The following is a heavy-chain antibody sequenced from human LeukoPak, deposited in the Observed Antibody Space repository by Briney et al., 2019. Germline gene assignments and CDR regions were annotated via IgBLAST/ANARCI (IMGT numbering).Heavy chain of an antibody. V-gene: IGHV1-24*01. J-gene: IGHJ3*02. CDR2: FDPEDGET. CDR3: ATDPSYMGAFDI. Sequence: ASVKVSCKVSGYTLTELSMHWVRQAPGKGLEWMGGFDPEDGETIYAQKFQGRATMTEDTSTDTAYMELSSLRSEDTAVYYCATDPSYMGAFDIWGQGTMVTVSS. CDR1: GYTLTELS. D-gene: IGHD4-11*01.